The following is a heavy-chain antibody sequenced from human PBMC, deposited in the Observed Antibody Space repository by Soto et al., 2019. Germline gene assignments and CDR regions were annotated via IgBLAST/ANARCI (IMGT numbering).Heavy chain of an antibody. CDR1: GGTFSSYA. J-gene: IGHJ6*02. Sequence: SVKVSCKASGGTFSSYAISWVRQAPGQGLEWMGGIIPIFGTANYAQKFQGGVTITADESTSTAYMELSSLRSEDTAVYYCARDLLRCISTSCYHSGMNVWGQGTTVTVSS. CDR2: IIPIFGTA. CDR3: ARDLLRCISTSCYHSGMNV. D-gene: IGHD2-2*01. V-gene: IGHV1-69*13.